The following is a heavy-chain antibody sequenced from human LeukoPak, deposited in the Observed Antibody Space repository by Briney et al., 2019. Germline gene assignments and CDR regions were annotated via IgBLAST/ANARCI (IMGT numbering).Heavy chain of an antibody. J-gene: IGHJ4*02. CDR2: ISSSSSTI. V-gene: IGHV3-48*01. CDR3: ARDSLGASDY. CDR1: GFTFSSYS. D-gene: IGHD1-26*01. Sequence: GGSLRLSCAASGFTFSSYSMNWVRQAPGKGLEWVSYISSSSSTIYYADSVKGRFTISRDNAKNSLYLQMNSLRAEDTAVYYCARDSLGASDYWGQGTLVTVSS.